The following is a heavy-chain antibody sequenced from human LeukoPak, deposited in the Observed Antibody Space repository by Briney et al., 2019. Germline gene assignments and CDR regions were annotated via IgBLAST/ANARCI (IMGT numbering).Heavy chain of an antibody. D-gene: IGHD3-3*01. CDR1: GFTFSSHE. CDR3: ARGIDEWLYHNY. J-gene: IGHJ4*02. Sequence: PGGSLRLSCAASGFTFSSHEMNWVRQAPGKGLEWVSYISSSGSTIYYADSVQGRFAISRDNAKNSLYLQMYSLRAEDTAVYYCARGIDEWLYHNYWGQGALVTVSS. V-gene: IGHV3-48*03. CDR2: ISSSGSTI.